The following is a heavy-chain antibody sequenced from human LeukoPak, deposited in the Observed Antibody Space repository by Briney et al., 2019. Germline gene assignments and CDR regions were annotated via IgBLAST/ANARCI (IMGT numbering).Heavy chain of an antibody. J-gene: IGHJ4*02. CDR3: AKGDPPTYYDIMTGQDY. Sequence: GGSLILSCAASGFTFSSYGMSWVRQAPGKGLEWVAGGCVGGGSTYYADSVKGRFTISRDNSKNMLYLQLNSLRAEDTAVYYCAKGDPPTYYDIMTGQDYWGQGTLVTVSS. CDR2: GCVGGGST. V-gene: IGHV3-23*01. D-gene: IGHD3-9*01. CDR1: GFTFSSYG.